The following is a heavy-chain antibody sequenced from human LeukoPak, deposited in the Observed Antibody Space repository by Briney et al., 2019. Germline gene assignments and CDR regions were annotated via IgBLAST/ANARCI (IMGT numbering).Heavy chain of an antibody. J-gene: IGHJ5*02. Sequence: ASETLSLTCSVSGYAISSGYHWGWIRQPPGKGLEWVGSIHCTGSTYYNPSLKSRVTISVDTSKNQFSLSVRSVTAADSAVYYCAREYSGSYYSREDNWFDPWGQGTLVTVSS. CDR1: GYAISSGYH. CDR3: AREYSGSYYSREDNWFDP. D-gene: IGHD1-26*01. CDR2: IHCTGST. V-gene: IGHV4-38-2*02.